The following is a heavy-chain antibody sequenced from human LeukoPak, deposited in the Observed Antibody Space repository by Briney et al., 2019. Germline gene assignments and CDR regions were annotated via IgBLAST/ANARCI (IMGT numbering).Heavy chain of an antibody. J-gene: IGHJ4*02. CDR3: TRDSSGYDWFYDY. Sequence: SETLSLTCTVSSGSIGSYYWSWIRQPAGKGLEWIGRISTSGSTNYNPSLESRVTMSVDTSKNQFSLMLSSVTAADTAVYYCTRDSSGYDWFYDYWGQGTLVTVSS. V-gene: IGHV4-4*07. D-gene: IGHD5-12*01. CDR2: ISTSGST. CDR1: SGSIGSYY.